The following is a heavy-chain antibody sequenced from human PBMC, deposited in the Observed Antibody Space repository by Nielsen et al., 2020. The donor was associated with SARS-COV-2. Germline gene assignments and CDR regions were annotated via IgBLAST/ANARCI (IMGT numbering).Heavy chain of an antibody. D-gene: IGHD3-10*01. V-gene: IGHV5-51*01. CDR3: AREGRDDSGTERHGMDV. CDR1: GYTFSTYW. CDR2: IYPGDSDT. Sequence: GESLKISCKTSGYTFSTYWIGWVRQMPGKDLEWMGIIYPGDSDTRYSPSFQGQVTISADESISTTYLQWRSLKASDTAMYYCAREGRDDSGTERHGMDVWGRGTTVTVSS. J-gene: IGHJ6*02.